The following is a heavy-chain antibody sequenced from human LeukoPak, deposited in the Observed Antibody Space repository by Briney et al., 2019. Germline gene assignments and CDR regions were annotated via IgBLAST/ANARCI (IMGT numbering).Heavy chain of an antibody. J-gene: IGHJ6*03. CDR2: INPSGGST. CDR3: AREPQPSYYYYYMDV. V-gene: IGHV1-46*01. Sequence: ASVKVSCKASGYTFTSYYIHWVRQAPGEGLEWMGIINPSGGSTSYAQKFQGRVTMTRDTSISTAYMELSRLRSDDTAVYYCAREPQPSYYYYYMDVWGKGTTVTVSS. CDR1: GYTFTSYY.